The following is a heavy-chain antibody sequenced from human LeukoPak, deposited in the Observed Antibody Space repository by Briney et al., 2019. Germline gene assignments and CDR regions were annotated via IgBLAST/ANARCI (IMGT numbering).Heavy chain of an antibody. V-gene: IGHV1-69*01. CDR3: ARGEAIYDILTGYYPDPFDY. D-gene: IGHD3-9*01. Sequence: SVKVSCKASGGTFSSYAISWVRQAPGQGLEWMGGIIPIFGTANYAQKFQGRVTITAYESTSTAYMELSSLRSEDTAVYYCARGEAIYDILTGYYPDPFDYWGQGTLVTVSS. CDR2: IIPIFGTA. J-gene: IGHJ4*02. CDR1: GGTFSSYA.